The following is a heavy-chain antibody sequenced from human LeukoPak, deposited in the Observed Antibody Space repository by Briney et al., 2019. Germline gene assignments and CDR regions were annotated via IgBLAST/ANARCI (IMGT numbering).Heavy chain of an antibody. D-gene: IGHD2-15*01. CDR2: IYTSGST. CDR1: GGSISSGSYY. J-gene: IGHJ4*02. Sequence: PSETLSLTCTVSGGSISSGSYYWSWIRQPAGKGLEWIGRIYTSGSTNYNPSLKSRVTISVDTSKNQFSLKLSSVAAADTAVYYCARDRSGGYPPALFDHWGQGTLVTVSS. CDR3: ARDRSGGYPPALFDH. V-gene: IGHV4-61*02.